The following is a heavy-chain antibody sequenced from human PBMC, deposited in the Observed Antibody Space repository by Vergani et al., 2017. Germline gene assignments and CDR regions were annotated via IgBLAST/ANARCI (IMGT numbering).Heavy chain of an antibody. CDR1: GYTFTGYY. J-gene: IGHJ4*02. CDR2: INPNSGGT. D-gene: IGHD6-6*01. Sequence: QVQLVQSGAEVKKPGASVKVSCKASGYTFTGYYMHWVRQAPGQGLEWMGRINPNSGGTNYAQTFQGRVTMTRDTSISTAYMELSRLRADDTAVYYCARDSSPEFYSSSPTFDYWGQGTLVTVSS. CDR3: ARDSSPEFYSSSPTFDY. V-gene: IGHV1-2*06.